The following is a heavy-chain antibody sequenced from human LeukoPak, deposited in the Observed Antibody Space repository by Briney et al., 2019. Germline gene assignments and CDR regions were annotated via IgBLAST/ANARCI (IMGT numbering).Heavy chain of an antibody. V-gene: IGHV1-8*01. Sequence: ASVKVSCKASGYTFTSYDINWVRQATGQGLEWMGWMNPNSGNTGYAQKFQGRVTMTRNTSISTAYMELSSLRSEDTAVYYCARDRNSNYESDYWGQGTLVTVSS. CDR2: MNPNSGNT. CDR3: ARDRNSNYESDY. D-gene: IGHD4-11*01. CDR1: GYTFTSYD. J-gene: IGHJ4*02.